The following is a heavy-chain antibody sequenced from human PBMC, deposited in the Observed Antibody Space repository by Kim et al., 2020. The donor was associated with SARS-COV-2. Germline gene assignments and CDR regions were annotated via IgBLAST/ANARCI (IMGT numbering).Heavy chain of an antibody. J-gene: IGHJ4*02. D-gene: IGHD3-10*01. Sequence: AQKFQGSVTITADDSTSTAYLELSSLRSEDTAVYYCARDTHLLLVRGFDYWGQGTLVTVSS. V-gene: IGHV1-69*01. CDR3: ARDTHLLLVRGFDY.